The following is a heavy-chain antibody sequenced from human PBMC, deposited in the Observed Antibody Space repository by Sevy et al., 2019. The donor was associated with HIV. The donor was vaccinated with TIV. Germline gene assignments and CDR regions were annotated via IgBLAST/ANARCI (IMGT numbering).Heavy chain of an antibody. J-gene: IGHJ4*02. CDR1: GFTFSTYA. D-gene: IGHD3-22*01. CDR2: ISYDGSNT. CDR3: VRYGGYDSRGYDLSNY. Sequence: GGYLRLSCAASGFTFSTYAMHWVRQAPGKGLERVAVISYDGSNTYYADSVKGRFTISRDSSKNTLYLQMNSLRAEDTTVYFCVRYGGYDSRGYDLSNYWGQGTLVTVSS. V-gene: IGHV3-30*01.